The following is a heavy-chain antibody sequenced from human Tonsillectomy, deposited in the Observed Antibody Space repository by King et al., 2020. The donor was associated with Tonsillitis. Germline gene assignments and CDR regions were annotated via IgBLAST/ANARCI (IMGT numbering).Heavy chain of an antibody. V-gene: IGHV5-51*01. CDR2: IYPGDSDT. J-gene: IGHJ4*02. CDR3: ARQTYYYGSGSYPAFDY. Sequence: QLVQSGAEVKKPGESLKISCKGSGYSFTSYWIGWVRQMPGKGLEWMGIIYPGDSDTRYSPSFQGQVTISADKSISTAYLQWSSLKASDTAMYYCARQTYYYGSGSYPAFDYWGQGTLVTVSS. CDR1: GYSFTSYW. D-gene: IGHD3-10*01.